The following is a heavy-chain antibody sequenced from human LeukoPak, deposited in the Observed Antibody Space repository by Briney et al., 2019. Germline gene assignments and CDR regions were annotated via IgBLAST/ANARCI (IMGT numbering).Heavy chain of an antibody. CDR2: IYYSGST. V-gene: IGHV4-39*01. D-gene: IGHD5-12*01. J-gene: IGHJ4*02. CDR1: GGSISSSSYY. Sequence: SETLSPTCTVSGGSISSSSYYWGWIRQPPGKGLEWIGSIYYSGSTYYNPSLKSRVTISVDTSKNQFSLKLSSVTAADTAVYYCARLRSGYDLFDYWGQGTLVTVSS. CDR3: ARLRSGYDLFDY.